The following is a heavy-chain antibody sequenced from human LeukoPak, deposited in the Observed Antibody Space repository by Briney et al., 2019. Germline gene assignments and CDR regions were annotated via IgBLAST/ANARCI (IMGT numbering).Heavy chain of an antibody. V-gene: IGHV1-69*05. J-gene: IGHJ6*03. CDR1: GGTFSSYA. D-gene: IGHD1-7*01. Sequence: ASVKVSCKASGGTFSSYAISWVRQAPGQGLEWMGRIIPIFGTANYAQKFQGRVTITTDESTSTAYMELSSLRSEDTAVYYCAKAPQLTGTTVFQYYYYYMDVWGKGTTVTVSS. CDR3: AKAPQLTGTTVFQYYYYYMDV. CDR2: IIPIFGTA.